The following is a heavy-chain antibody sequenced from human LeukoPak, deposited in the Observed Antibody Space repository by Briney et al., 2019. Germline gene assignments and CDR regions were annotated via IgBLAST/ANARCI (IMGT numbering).Heavy chain of an antibody. V-gene: IGHV4-4*02. CDR1: GGSISSSNW. CDR2: IYHSGST. D-gene: IGHD6-6*01. J-gene: IGHJ6*03. Sequence: PSETLSLTCAVSGGSISSSNWWSWVRQPPGKGLEWIGEIYHSGSTNYNPSLKSRVTISVDKSKNQFSLKLSSVTAADTAVYYCARGQFGRAARPHRCYYMDVWGKGTAVTVSS. CDR3: ARGQFGRAARPHRCYYMDV.